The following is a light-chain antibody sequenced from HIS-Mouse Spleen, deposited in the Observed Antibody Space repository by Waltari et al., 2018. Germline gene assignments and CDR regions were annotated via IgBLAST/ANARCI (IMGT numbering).Light chain of an antibody. CDR1: QSVLYSSNNKSY. CDR2: WAS. V-gene: IGKV4-1*01. CDR3: QQYYSTPWT. Sequence: DIVMTQSPDSLAVSLGERATSNCKSSQSVLYSSNNKSYLAWSQQKPGQPPKLLIYWASSRESGVPDRFSGSGSGTAFTLTISSLQAEDVAVYYCQQYYSTPWTFGQGTKVEIK. J-gene: IGKJ1*01.